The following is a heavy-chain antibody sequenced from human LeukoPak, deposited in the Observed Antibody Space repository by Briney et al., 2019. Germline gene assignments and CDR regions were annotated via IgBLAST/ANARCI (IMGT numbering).Heavy chain of an antibody. CDR2: ISGSGDST. D-gene: IGHD3-16*01. Sequence: GGSLRLSCAASGFTFSSYAMSWVRQAPGKGLEWVSGISGSGDSTYYADSVKGRFTISRDNSKNTLYLQMNSLRVEDTAVYYCARKAARAFLGYYMDVWGKGTTVTVSS. CDR3: ARKAARAFLGYYMDV. V-gene: IGHV3-23*01. J-gene: IGHJ6*03. CDR1: GFTFSSYA.